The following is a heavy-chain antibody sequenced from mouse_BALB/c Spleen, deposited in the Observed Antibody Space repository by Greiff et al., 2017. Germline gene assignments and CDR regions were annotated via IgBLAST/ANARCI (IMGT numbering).Heavy chain of an antibody. Sequence: VKLVESGPGLVAPSQSLSITCTVSGFSFTSYGVHWVRQPPGKGLEWLGVIWAGGSTNYNSALMSRLSIIKDNSKSHVFLKMNSLHTDDTAMYYCATITTGYAMDYWGQGTSVTVSS. CDR3: ATITTGYAMDY. CDR1: GFSFTSYG. V-gene: IGHV2-9*02. D-gene: IGHD2-4*01. J-gene: IGHJ4*01. CDR2: IWAGGST.